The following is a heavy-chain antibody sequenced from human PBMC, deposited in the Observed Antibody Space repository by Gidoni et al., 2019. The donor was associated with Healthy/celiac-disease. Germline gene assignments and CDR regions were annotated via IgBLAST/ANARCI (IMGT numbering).Heavy chain of an antibody. J-gene: IGHJ4*02. CDR3: ARGPFGSGWY. CDR2: INHSGST. CDR1: GGSFSGYY. D-gene: IGHD6-19*01. Sequence: QVQLQQWGAGLLKPSETLSLTCAVYGGSFSGYYWSWIRQPPGKGLEWIGEINHSGSTNYNPSLKSRVTISVDTSKNQFSLKLSSVTAADTAVYYCARGPFGSGWYWGQGTLVTVSS. V-gene: IGHV4-34*01.